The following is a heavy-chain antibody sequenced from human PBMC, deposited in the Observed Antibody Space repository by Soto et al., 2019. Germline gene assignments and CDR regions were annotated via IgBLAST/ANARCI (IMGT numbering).Heavy chain of an antibody. CDR3: AHTLLPPLLPPQIYFDY. CDR1: GFSLRTSGVG. Sequence: SGPTLVKPTQTLTLTCTFSGFSLRTSGVGVGWIRQPPGKALEWLALIYWDDDKRYSPSLKGRLTITKDTYKNQVVLTMTNMDPVDTATYYCAHTLLPPLLPPQIYFDYWGQGTLVTVSS. J-gene: IGHJ4*02. V-gene: IGHV2-5*02. D-gene: IGHD2-15*01. CDR2: IYWDDDK.